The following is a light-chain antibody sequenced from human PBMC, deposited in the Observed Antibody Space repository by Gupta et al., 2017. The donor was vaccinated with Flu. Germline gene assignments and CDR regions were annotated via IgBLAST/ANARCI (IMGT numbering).Light chain of an antibody. CDR1: NTILNY. CDR3: QQSDSARRA. Sequence: PSFLSASLGDTVTITCPTRNTILNYLTWYQQKPGKAPELVIFGVSNLASGVSSRFSGRGSGPDFTLTITKLHPEDVGTYYCQQSDSARRAFGQGTKVDIK. CDR2: GVS. V-gene: IGKV1-39*01. J-gene: IGKJ1*01.